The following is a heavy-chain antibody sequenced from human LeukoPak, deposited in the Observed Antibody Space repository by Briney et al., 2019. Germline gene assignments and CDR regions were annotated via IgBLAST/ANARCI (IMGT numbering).Heavy chain of an antibody. Sequence: GGSLRLSCAASGFTVSSNYMSWVRQAPGKGLEWVSVIYSGGSTYYADSVKGRFTISRDNSKNTLYLQMNSLRAEDTAVYYCARADSSGWYEWGSLDYWGQGTLVTVSS. CDR1: GFTVSSNY. CDR3: ARADSSGWYEWGSLDY. CDR2: IYSGGST. J-gene: IGHJ4*02. D-gene: IGHD6-19*01. V-gene: IGHV3-66*02.